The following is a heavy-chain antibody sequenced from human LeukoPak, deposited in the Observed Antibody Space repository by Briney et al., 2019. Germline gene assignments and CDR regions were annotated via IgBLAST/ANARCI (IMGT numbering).Heavy chain of an antibody. CDR2: IIPIFGTA. CDR3: ARGVSVYSYSADY. J-gene: IGHJ4*02. V-gene: IGHV1-69*13. Sequence: GASVKVSCKASGGTFSSYAISWVRQAPGQGRKWMGGIIPIFGTANYAQKFQGRVTITADESTSPAYMELSSLRSEDTAVYYCARGVSVYSYSADYWGQGTLVTVSS. D-gene: IGHD5-18*01. CDR1: GGTFSSYA.